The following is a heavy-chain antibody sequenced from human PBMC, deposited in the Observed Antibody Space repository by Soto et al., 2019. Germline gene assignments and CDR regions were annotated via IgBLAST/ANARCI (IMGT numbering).Heavy chain of an antibody. CDR3: AKFPGLLWFGELLNLPFDP. CDR2: ISGSGGST. V-gene: IGHV3-23*01. D-gene: IGHD3-10*01. CDR1: GFTFSSYA. J-gene: IGHJ5*02. Sequence: GGSLRLSCAASGFTFSSYAMSWVRQAPGKGLEWVSAISGSGGSTYYADSVKGRFTTSRDNSKNTLYLQMNSLRAEDTAVYYCAKFPGLLWFGELLNLPFDPWGQGTLVTVSS.